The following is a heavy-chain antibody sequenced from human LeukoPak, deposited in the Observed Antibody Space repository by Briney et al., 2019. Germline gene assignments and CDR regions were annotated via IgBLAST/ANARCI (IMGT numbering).Heavy chain of an antibody. V-gene: IGHV3-9*01. CDR1: EFKFDDYA. D-gene: IGHD2-15*01. CDR3: VRSVVVVAATPTHFDL. J-gene: IGHJ2*01. CDR2: ISWSSGHM. Sequence: PGRSLRLSCAAAEFKFDDYAMHWVRQGPGKGLEWVSGISWSSGHMEYADSVKGRFTISRDNARNSPYLQMDGLRREDTALYYCVRSVVVVAATPTHFDLWGRGTQVIVSS.